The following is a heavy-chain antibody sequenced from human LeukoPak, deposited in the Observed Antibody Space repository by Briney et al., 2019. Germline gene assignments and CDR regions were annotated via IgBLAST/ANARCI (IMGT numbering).Heavy chain of an antibody. J-gene: IGHJ3*02. Sequence: SETLSLTCAVYGGSFSDYCWSWISQPPGKGREWLGGINHSGSTNYNPSLKSRLIISVDTSKNQFSLKLSSVTAADMAVYYCARELYSSGYHDAFDIWGQGTMVIVSS. CDR3: ARELYSSGYHDAFDI. CDR1: GGSFSDYC. CDR2: INHSGST. D-gene: IGHD3-22*01. V-gene: IGHV4-34*01.